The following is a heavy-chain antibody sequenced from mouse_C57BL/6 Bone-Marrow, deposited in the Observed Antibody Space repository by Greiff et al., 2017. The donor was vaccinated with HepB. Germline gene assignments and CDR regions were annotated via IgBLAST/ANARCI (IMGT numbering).Heavy chain of an antibody. CDR3: GTGNSRFAY. D-gene: IGHD2-1*01. V-gene: IGHV1-64*01. Sequence: QVQLQQPGAELVKPGASVKLSCKASGYTFTSYWMPWVKQRPGQGLEWIGMIHPNSGSTNYNEKFKRKATLTVDKSSSTAYLQLSSLTSEDSAVYYCGTGNSRFAYWGQGTLVTVSA. CDR1: GYTFTSYW. CDR2: IHPNSGST. J-gene: IGHJ3*01.